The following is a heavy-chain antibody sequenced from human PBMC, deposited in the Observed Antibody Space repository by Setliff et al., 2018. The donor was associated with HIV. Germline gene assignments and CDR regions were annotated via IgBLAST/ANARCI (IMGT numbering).Heavy chain of an antibody. J-gene: IGHJ3*02. CDR2: IGSSGDNI. CDR3: ARDPTARGDAFDI. CDR1: GFTFSGFA. V-gene: IGHV3-23*01. Sequence: HPRGSLRLSCVASGFTFSGFAMRWVRQAPGKGLEWVSAIGSSGDNIYYADSVKGRFTISRDNSRSTLYLQMNSLRAEDTAVYYCARDPTARGDAFDIWGQGTMVTVSS. D-gene: IGHD4-17*01.